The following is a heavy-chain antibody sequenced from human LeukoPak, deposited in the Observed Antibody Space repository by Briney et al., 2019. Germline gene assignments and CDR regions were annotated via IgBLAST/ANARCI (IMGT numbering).Heavy chain of an antibody. J-gene: IGHJ3*01. CDR1: GFTFSDYW. CDR3: SVKPASVAFDL. V-gene: IGHV3-7*01. CDR2: IKQDGSEK. Sequence: GGSLRLSCAASGFTFSDYWMTWVRQAPGKGLEWVAIIKQDGSEKYYVDSVKGRFTISRDNAKNSLYLQMNSLRAEDTAVYYCSVKPASVAFDLWGQGTMVTVSS. D-gene: IGHD2-2*01.